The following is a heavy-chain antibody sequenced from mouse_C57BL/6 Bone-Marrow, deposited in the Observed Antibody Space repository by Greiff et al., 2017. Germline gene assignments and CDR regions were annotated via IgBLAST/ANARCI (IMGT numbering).Heavy chain of an antibody. CDR3: ARGDDYDGTGFDY. D-gene: IGHD2-4*01. Sequence: VQLQQPGAELVMPGASVKLSCKASGYTFTSYWMHWVKQRPGQGLEWIGEIDPSDSYTNYNQKFKGKSTLTVDKSSSPAYMQLSSLTSEDSAVYYCARGDDYDGTGFDYWGQGTTLTVSS. J-gene: IGHJ2*01. CDR1: GYTFTSYW. CDR2: IDPSDSYT. V-gene: IGHV1-69*01.